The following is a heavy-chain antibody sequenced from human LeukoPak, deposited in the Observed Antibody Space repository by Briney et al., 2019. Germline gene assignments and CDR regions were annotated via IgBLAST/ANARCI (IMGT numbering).Heavy chain of an antibody. CDR3: ARDHSSGWYE. CDR1: GGSFSGYY. V-gene: IGHV4-34*01. CDR2: IYYSGST. Sequence: SETLSLTCAVYGGSFSGYYWSWIRQPPGKGLEWIGYIYYSGSTYYNPSLKSRVTISVDTSKNQFSLKLSSVTAADTAVYYCARDHSSGWYEWGQGTLVTVSS. D-gene: IGHD6-19*01. J-gene: IGHJ4*02.